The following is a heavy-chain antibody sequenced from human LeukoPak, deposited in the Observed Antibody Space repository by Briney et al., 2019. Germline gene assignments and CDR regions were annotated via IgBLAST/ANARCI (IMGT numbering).Heavy chain of an antibody. Sequence: GASVKVSCKASGGTFSSYAISWVRQAPGQGLEWMGGIIPIFGTANYAQKFQGRVTITTDESTSTAYMELSSLRSEDTAVYYCASPGGCSSTSCYNAFDIWAKGQWSPSLQ. CDR3: ASPGGCSSTSCYNAFDI. D-gene: IGHD2-2*02. V-gene: IGHV1-69*05. CDR2: IIPIFGTA. CDR1: GGTFSSYA. J-gene: IGHJ3*02.